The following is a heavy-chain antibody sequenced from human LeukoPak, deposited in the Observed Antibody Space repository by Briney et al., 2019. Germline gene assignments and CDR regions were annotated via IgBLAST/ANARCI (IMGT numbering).Heavy chain of an antibody. Sequence: SETLSLTCAVYGGSFSGYYWSWIRQPPGEGLEWIGEINHSGSTNYNPSLKSRVTISVDTSKNQFSLKLSSVTAADTAVYYCARKRSGYYDYWGQGTLVTVSS. D-gene: IGHD3-3*01. CDR2: INHSGST. CDR1: GGSFSGYY. J-gene: IGHJ4*02. CDR3: ARKRSGYYDY. V-gene: IGHV4-34*01.